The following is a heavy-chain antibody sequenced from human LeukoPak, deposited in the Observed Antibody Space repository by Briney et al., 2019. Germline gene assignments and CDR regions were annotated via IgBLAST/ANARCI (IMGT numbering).Heavy chain of an antibody. CDR1: GGSISSSSYY. V-gene: IGHV4-39*01. J-gene: IGHJ4*02. CDR2: VYYSGST. CDR3: ARQPGGYSGPFDY. Sequence: PSETLSLTCSVSGGSISSSSYYWGWIRQPPGKGLQWAASVYYSGSTYYNPSLESRVTMSVDTSKNQFSLNLSSVAAADTAVYYCARQPGGYSGPFDYWGQGTLVTVSS. D-gene: IGHD5-12*01.